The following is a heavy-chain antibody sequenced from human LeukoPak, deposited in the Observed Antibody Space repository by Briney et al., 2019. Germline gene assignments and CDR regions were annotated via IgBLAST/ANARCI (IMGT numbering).Heavy chain of an antibody. D-gene: IGHD6-19*01. CDR1: GYTXTAYY. CDR2: MKPNSGGT. J-gene: IGHJ4*02. V-gene: IGHV1-2*02. CDR3: ARQGSNSSGWYPVDD. Sequence: SVKVSCKTSGYTXTAYYIHWLRQAPGQGLEWMGWMKPNSGGTKYAQTFQGRVTLTRDTSISTAYLELSSLTSDDTAVYFCARQGSNSSGWYPVDDWGQGTLVTVSS.